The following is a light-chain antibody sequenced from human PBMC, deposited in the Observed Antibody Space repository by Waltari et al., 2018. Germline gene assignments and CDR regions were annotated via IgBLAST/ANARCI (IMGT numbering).Light chain of an antibody. V-gene: IGKV3-20*01. Sequence: IVLTQSPGTPSLSPGESATLSCRASQSVSRSLAWYQQKPGQAPRLLIYGASSRATGVPDRFSGSGSGTDFSLTISRLEPEDFAVYYCQHYVRLPVSFGQGTKVEIK. CDR2: GAS. CDR3: QHYVRLPVS. J-gene: IGKJ1*01. CDR1: QSVSRS.